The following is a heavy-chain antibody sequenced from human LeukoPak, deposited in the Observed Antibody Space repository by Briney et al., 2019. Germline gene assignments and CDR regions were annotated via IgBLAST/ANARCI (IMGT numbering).Heavy chain of an antibody. V-gene: IGHV3-48*03. D-gene: IGHD3-22*01. CDR2: ISSTGRTI. CDR1: GFTFSSQE. Sequence: PGGSLRLSCAASGFTFSSQETNWVSQAPGKGLEWIAYISSTGRTIYYADSVKGRFTMTRDNAKGSLCLDMNSLRAEDTAVYFCARQISGFYPDAFDFCGQGTMGTVSS. CDR3: ARQISGFYPDAFDF. J-gene: IGHJ3*01.